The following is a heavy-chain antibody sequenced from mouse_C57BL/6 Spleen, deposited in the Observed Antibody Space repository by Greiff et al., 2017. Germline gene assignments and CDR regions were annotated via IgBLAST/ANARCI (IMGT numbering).Heavy chain of an antibody. CDR3: ARVDLYDYGPMDY. V-gene: IGHV1-72*01. CDR1: GYTFTSYW. CDR2: VDPNSGGT. J-gene: IGHJ4*01. D-gene: IGHD2-4*01. Sequence: QVQLQQPGAELVKPGASVKLSCKASGYTFTSYWMHWVKQRPGRGLEWMGRVDPNSGGTKYNEKFKSKATLTVDKPSSTAYMQLSSLTSEDSAVYYCARVDLYDYGPMDYWGQGTSVTVSS.